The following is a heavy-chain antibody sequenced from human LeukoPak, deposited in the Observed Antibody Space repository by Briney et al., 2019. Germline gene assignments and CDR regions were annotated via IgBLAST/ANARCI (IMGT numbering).Heavy chain of an antibody. CDR3: ARRGSHWYFDL. V-gene: IGHV5-51*01. CDR2: IYPGDSDI. Sequence: GASLKISCRGFGYSFTSYWIGWWGRMPGKGLEGMGIIYPGDSDIRYSPSCQGQVTISADKSISIAYLQWSSLKASDTAMYYCARRGSHWYFDLWGRGTLVTVSS. D-gene: IGHD1-26*01. J-gene: IGHJ2*01. CDR1: GYSFTSYW.